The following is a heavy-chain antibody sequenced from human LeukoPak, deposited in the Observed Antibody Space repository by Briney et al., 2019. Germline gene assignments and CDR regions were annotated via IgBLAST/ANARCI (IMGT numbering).Heavy chain of an antibody. CDR2: ISSSGSTI. CDR3: AREDSSGYYSLGY. CDR1: GFTFSDYY. V-gene: IGHV3-11*04. Sequence: GGSLRLSCAASGFTFSDYYMSWIRQAPGKGLEWVSYISSSGSTIYYADSVKGRFTISRDNAKNTLYLQMNSLRAEDTAVYYCAREDSSGYYSLGYWGQGTLVTVSS. D-gene: IGHD3-22*01. J-gene: IGHJ4*02.